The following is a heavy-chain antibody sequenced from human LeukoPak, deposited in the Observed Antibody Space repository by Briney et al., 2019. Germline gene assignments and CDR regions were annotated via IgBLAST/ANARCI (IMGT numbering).Heavy chain of an antibody. D-gene: IGHD3-10*02. CDR2: IRYDGSKK. V-gene: IGHV3-30*02. CDR3: AKEELRRITMWGYMDV. J-gene: IGHJ6*03. CDR1: GFTFSSYG. Sequence: GGSLRLSCAASGFTFSSYGMHWVRQAPGKGLEWVAFIRYDGSKKYYTDSVKGRFTISRDNSKNTLYLQMNSLSAEDTAFYYCAKEELRRITMWGYMDVWGKGTTVAISS.